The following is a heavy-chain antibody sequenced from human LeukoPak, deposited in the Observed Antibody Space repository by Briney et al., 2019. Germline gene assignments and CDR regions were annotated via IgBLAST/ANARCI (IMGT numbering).Heavy chain of an antibody. CDR2: INSSSSYI. D-gene: IGHD2-2*01. CDR1: GFTFSSYS. CDR3: ATSMYCSSTSCYFDYYYGMDV. V-gene: IGHV3-21*01. Sequence: GGSLRLSCAASGFTFSSYSMNWVRQAPGKGLEWVSSINSSSSYIYYADSVKGRFTSSRDNAKNSLYLQMNSLRAEDTAVYYCATSMYCSSTSCYFDYYYGMDVWGQGTTVTVSS. J-gene: IGHJ6*02.